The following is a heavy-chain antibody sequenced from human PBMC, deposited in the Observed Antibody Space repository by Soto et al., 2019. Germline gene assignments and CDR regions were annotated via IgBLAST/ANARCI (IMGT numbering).Heavy chain of an antibody. CDR3: ARHPIAAPSGGVPYYYYGMDV. V-gene: IGHV1-69*01. CDR1: GGTFSSYA. Sequence: QVQLVQSGAEVKKPGSSVKVSCKASGGTFSSYAISWVRQAPGQGLEWMGGIIPIFGTANYAQKFQGRVTITADESASTAYMELSSLRSEDTAVYYCARHPIAAPSGGVPYYYYGMDVWGQGTTVTVSS. CDR2: IIPIFGTA. J-gene: IGHJ6*02. D-gene: IGHD6-13*01.